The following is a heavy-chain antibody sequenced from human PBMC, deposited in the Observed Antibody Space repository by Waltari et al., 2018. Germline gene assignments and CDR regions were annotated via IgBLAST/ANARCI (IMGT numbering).Heavy chain of an antibody. CDR2: IYTSGST. CDR3: AREHPQVVTSSFDY. Sequence: QVQLQESGPGLVKPSETLSLTCTVSGGSISSYYWSWIRQPAGKGLEWIGRIYTSGSTNYNPSLKSRVTMSVDTSKNQFSLKLSSVTAADTAVYYCAREHPQVVTSSFDYWGQGTLVTVSS. J-gene: IGHJ4*02. D-gene: IGHD2-21*02. V-gene: IGHV4-4*07. CDR1: GGSISSYY.